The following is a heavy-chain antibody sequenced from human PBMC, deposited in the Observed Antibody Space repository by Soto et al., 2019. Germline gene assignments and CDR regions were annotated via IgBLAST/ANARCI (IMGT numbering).Heavy chain of an antibody. CDR1: GGSISSSSYY. Sequence: SETLSLTCTVSGGSISSSSYYWGWIRQPPGKGLEWIGSIYYSGSTYYNPSLKSRVTISVDTSKNQFSLKLSSVTAADTAVYYCVRVGVLGVQSYYGMDVLGQGTTVTVSS. D-gene: IGHD2-8*01. V-gene: IGHV4-39*07. J-gene: IGHJ6*02. CDR3: VRVGVLGVQSYYGMDV. CDR2: IYYSGST.